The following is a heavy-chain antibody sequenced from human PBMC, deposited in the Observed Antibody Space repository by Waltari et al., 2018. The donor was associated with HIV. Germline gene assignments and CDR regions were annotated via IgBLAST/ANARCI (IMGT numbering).Heavy chain of an antibody. CDR3: ARDGARITIYGGGFDY. CDR2: INGHNGNT. V-gene: IGHV1-3*01. Sequence: QVQLVQSGAEVKKPGASVKVSCKASGYTFTTYAIHWVRQAPGQRLEWMGWINGHNGNTKYAQTIQGRGPITRDTAATTAYMEVSSLTSEDTAVYYCARDGARITIYGGGFDYWGQGTPVIVSS. D-gene: IGHD3-3*01. CDR1: GYTFTTYA. J-gene: IGHJ4*02.